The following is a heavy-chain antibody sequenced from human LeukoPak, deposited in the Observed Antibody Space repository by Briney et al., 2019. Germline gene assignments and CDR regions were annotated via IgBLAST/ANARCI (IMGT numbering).Heavy chain of an antibody. Sequence: GGSLRLSCAASGFTFDDYAMHWVRQAPGKGLEWVSGISWNSGSIGYADSVKGRFTISRDNAKNSLYLQMNSLRAEVTALYYCATYCGGDCYSGFDYWGQGTLVTVSS. V-gene: IGHV3-9*01. CDR2: ISWNSGSI. CDR3: ATYCGGDCYSGFDY. D-gene: IGHD2-21*02. CDR1: GFTFDDYA. J-gene: IGHJ4*02.